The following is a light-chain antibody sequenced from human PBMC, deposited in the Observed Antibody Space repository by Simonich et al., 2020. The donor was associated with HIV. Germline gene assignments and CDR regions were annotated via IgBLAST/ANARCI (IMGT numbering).Light chain of an antibody. CDR2: GAS. CDR3: QQRSNWPLT. Sequence: EIVMTQSPATLSMSPGERATLSCRASQSVSSYLAWYQHKPGQAPRLLIYGASTRATGIPARFSGSGSGTDFTLTISSLEPEDFAVYYCQQRSNWPLTFGGGTKVEIK. CDR1: QSVSSY. V-gene: IGKV3-11*01. J-gene: IGKJ4*01.